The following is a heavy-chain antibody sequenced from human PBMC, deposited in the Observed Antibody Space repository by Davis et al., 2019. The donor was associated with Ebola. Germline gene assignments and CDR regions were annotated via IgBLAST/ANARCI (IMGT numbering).Heavy chain of an antibody. D-gene: IGHD1-26*01. J-gene: IGHJ4*02. CDR3: AKERDSGSYIGRGEFDY. V-gene: IGHV3-23*01. CDR1: GFTFSSYW. CDR2: ISGNGGAT. Sequence: GESLKISCAASGFTFSSYWMSWVRQAPGKGLEWVSAISGNGGATLSADSVKGRFTISRDSSRSTLFLQINRVRAEDTAIYYCAKERDSGSYIGRGEFDYWGQGILVTVSS.